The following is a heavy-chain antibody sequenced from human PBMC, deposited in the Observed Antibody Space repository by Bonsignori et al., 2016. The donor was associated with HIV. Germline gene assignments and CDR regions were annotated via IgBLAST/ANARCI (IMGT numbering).Heavy chain of an antibody. V-gene: IGHV3-21*01. J-gene: IGHJ4*02. CDR3: ATDSAAGRVDFDY. Sequence: GESLKISCAASGFTFSNYNMNWVRQAPGKGLEWVSCISSSSKYIYYADSVKGRFTISRDNAKNSLFLQMNSLRAEDTAVYYCATDSAAGRVDFDYWGQGTLVTVSS. CDR1: GFTFSNYN. D-gene: IGHD6-13*01. CDR2: ISSSSKYI.